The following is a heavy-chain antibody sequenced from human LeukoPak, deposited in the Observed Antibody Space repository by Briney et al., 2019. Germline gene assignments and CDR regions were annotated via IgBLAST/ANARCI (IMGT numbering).Heavy chain of an antibody. CDR2: MNPKSGNT. V-gene: IGHV1-8*01. D-gene: IGHD3-10*01. CDR1: EYTCTNYD. Sequence: GASVKVSCKASEYTCTNYDINWVRQAPGQGLEWVGWMNPKSGNTGYAQKFQGRLTMTRDTSTRTAYMELSSLKSEDTAVYYCARLLCGFGEHNWFDPSGQGTLVTVSS. CDR3: ARLLCGFGEHNWFDP. J-gene: IGHJ5*02.